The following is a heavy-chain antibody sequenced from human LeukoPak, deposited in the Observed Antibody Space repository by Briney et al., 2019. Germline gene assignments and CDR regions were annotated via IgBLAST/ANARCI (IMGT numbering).Heavy chain of an antibody. CDR3: AKDPIGYCSSTSCPFDP. CDR2: ISGSGGST. J-gene: IGHJ5*02. V-gene: IGHV3-23*01. Sequence: PGGSLRLSCAASGFTFSSYAMSWVRQAPGKGLEWVSAISGSGGSTYYAGSVKGRFTISRDNSKNTLYLQMNSLRAEDTAVYYCAKDPIGYCSSTSCPFDPWGQGTLVTVSS. D-gene: IGHD2-2*01. CDR1: GFTFSSYA.